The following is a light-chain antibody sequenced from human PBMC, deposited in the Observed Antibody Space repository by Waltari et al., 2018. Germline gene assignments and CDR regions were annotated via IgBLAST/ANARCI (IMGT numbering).Light chain of an antibody. J-gene: IGKJ1*01. Sequence: EIVMTQSPATLSVSPGERATLSCRASQSVGGNLAWYQQKPDQAPRLLSYTASTRATGIPARFSGSGSGTEFTLTISSLQSEDFAVYYCQQYNNWPRTFGQGTKVEIK. CDR2: TAS. CDR3: QQYNNWPRT. CDR1: QSVGGN. V-gene: IGKV3-15*01.